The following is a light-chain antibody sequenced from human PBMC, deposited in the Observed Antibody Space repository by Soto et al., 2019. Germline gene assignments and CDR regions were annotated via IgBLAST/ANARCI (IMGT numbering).Light chain of an antibody. Sequence: QTVVTQEPSFSVSPGGTVTFICGLSSGSVSTNYYPSWYQQTPGQAPRTLIYNTNSRSSGVPDRFSGSILGNKAALTITGAQADDESDYYCVLYMGLGISVFGGGTKLTVL. J-gene: IGLJ2*01. CDR3: VLYMGLGISV. V-gene: IGLV8-61*01. CDR1: SGSVSTNYY. CDR2: NTN.